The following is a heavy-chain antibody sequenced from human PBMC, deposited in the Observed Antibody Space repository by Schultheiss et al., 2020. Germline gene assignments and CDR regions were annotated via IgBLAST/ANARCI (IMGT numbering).Heavy chain of an antibody. V-gene: IGHV4-59*01. J-gene: IGHJ5*02. CDR2: IYYSGST. Sequence: SETLSLTCAVYGGSFSGYYWSWIRQPPGKGLEWIGYIYYSGSTNYNPSLKSRVTISVDTSKNQFSLKLSSVTAADTAVYYCARAVSGYSSSWNWFDPWGQGTLVTVSS. CDR3: ARAVSGYSSSWNWFDP. CDR1: GGSFSGYY. D-gene: IGHD6-13*01.